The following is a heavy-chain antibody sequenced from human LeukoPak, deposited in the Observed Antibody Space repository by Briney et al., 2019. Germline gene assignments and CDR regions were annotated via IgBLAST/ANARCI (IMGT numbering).Heavy chain of an antibody. CDR2: ISVRSNNI. V-gene: IGHV3-21*01. J-gene: IGHJ4*02. CDR3: VRLRRNSDTSGFYYYYDF. Sequence: GGSLRLSCLASGYTFSSYSISWVRQAPGKGLEWVSSISVRSNNIYYADSVRGRFRISRDDARGSLFLEMNSLRAEDTAVYYCVRLRRNSDTSGFYYYYDFWGQGTLVTVSS. CDR1: GYTFSSYS. D-gene: IGHD3-22*01.